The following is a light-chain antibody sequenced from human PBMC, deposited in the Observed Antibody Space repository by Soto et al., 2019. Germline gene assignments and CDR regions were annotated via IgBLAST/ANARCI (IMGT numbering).Light chain of an antibody. J-gene: IGKJ4*01. CDR1: QSVSSY. CDR3: QHRSDWPLT. CDR2: DAS. V-gene: IGKV3-11*01. Sequence: EIVLTQSPATLSLSPGERATLSCRASQSVSSYLAWYQQKPGQAPRLLIYDASNRATGIPARFSGSGSGTDFTLTISSLEPEDFAVYYCQHRSDWPLTFGGGTKVEIK.